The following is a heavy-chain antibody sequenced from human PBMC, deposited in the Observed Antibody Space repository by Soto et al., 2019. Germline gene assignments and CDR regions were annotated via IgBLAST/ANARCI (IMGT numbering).Heavy chain of an antibody. CDR2: ISYDGSNK. V-gene: IGHV3-30*03. CDR1: GFPFTTYG. D-gene: IGHD3-10*01. CDR3: VGGQYYFDY. Sequence: QVQLVESGGGVVQPGRSLRLSCAASGFPFTTYGMHWVREGPGKGLEWVAVISYDGSNKYYADSVKVRFTISRDNSKNTLYLQMNSLRPEDMALYYCVGGQYYFDYRGQGTLVTVSS. J-gene: IGHJ4*02.